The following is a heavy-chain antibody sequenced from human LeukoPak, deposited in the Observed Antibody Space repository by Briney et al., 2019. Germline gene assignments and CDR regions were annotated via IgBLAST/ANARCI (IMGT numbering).Heavy chain of an antibody. CDR1: GFTLSSYA. CDR2: ISGSGGST. CDR3: AKVPGIVVVPAAGTLFDY. D-gene: IGHD2-2*01. Sequence: GGSLRLSCTASGFTLSSYAMSWVRQAPGKGLEWVSAISGSGGSTYYADSVKGRFTISRDNSKNTLYLQMNSLRAEDTAVYYCAKVPGIVVVPAAGTLFDYWGQGTLVTVSS. J-gene: IGHJ4*02. V-gene: IGHV3-23*01.